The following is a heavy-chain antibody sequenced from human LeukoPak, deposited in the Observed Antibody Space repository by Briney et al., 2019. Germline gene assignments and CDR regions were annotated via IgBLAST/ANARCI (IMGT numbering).Heavy chain of an antibody. CDR3: ARAMSEDIVVVPAYYFDY. V-gene: IGHV4-34*01. J-gene: IGHJ4*02. D-gene: IGHD2-2*01. CDR2: INHSGST. CDR1: GGSFSGYY. Sequence: SETLSLTCAVYGGSFSGYYWSWIRQPPGKGLEWIGEINHSGSTNYNPSLKSRVTISVDTSKNQFSLKLSSVTAADTAVYYCARAMSEDIVVVPAYYFDYWGRGTLVTVSS.